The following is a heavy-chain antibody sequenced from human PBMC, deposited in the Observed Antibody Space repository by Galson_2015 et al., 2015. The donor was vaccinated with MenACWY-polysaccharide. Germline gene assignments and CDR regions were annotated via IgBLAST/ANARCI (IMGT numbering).Heavy chain of an antibody. CDR1: GFTFGNSW. Sequence: SLRLSCAVSGFTFGNSWMPWVRQAPGKGLEWVANINEDEREKYHLDSVKGRFTISRDDAKNSLYLQMNSLRAEDTAVYYCARGGKWLDSWGQGTLVTISS. CDR2: INEDEREK. D-gene: IGHD5-12*01. J-gene: IGHJ4*02. CDR3: ARGGKWLDS. V-gene: IGHV3-7*04.